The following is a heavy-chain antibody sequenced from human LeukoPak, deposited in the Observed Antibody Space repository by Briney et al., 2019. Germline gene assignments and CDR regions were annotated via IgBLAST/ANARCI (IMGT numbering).Heavy chain of an antibody. V-gene: IGHV4-61*02. CDR3: AREIRSAGTVTKIPNWFDP. D-gene: IGHD4-17*01. J-gene: IGHJ5*02. CDR2: IYTSGST. CDR1: GGSISSGSYY. Sequence: PSETLSLTCTVSGGSISSGSYYWSWIRQPAGKGLEWIGRIYTSGSTNYNPSLKSRVTISVDTSKNQFSLKLSSVTAADTAVYYCAREIRSAGTVTKIPNWFDPWGQGTLVTVSS.